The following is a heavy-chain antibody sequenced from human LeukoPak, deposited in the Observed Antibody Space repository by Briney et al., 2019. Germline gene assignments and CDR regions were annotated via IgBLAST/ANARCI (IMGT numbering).Heavy chain of an antibody. D-gene: IGHD3-9*01. V-gene: IGHV3-11*06. CDR3: ARAKRDLYDILTGYYYYFDY. CDR1: GFTFSDYY. Sequence: GGSLRLSCAASGFTFSDYYMSWIRQAPGKGLGWVSYISSSSSYTNYADSVKGRFTISRDNAKNSLYLQMNSLRAEDTAVYYCARAKRDLYDILTGYYYYFDYWGQGTLVTVSS. CDR2: ISSSSSYT. J-gene: IGHJ4*02.